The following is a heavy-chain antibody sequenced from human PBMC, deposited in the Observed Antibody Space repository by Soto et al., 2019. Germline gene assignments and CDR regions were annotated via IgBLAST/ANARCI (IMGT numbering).Heavy chain of an antibody. V-gene: IGHV1-2*02. D-gene: IGHD6-13*01. CDR2: INPNTGGT. J-gene: IGHJ5*02. CDR1: AYTFTGYY. CDR3: ARGNGIAAASVLAT. Sequence: QVQLVQSGAEVKKPGASVKVSCKASAYTFTGYYIHWVRQAPGQGLEWMGWINPNTGGTHYAQNPQGRVTLYRDTSISTAYMELTSLRSDDTAMYYCARGNGIAAASVLATWGQGTLVTVSS.